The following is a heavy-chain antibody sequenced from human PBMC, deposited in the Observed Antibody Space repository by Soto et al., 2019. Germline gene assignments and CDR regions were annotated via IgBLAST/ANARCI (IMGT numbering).Heavy chain of an antibody. V-gene: IGHV1-69*19. Sequence: QVQLVQYGAEMQKPGSSVKVSCQSSGGTFNTYAMNWVRQAPGQGPEWMGDISPMFGAANYAPKFQGRVTITADESTGTSYMQLSSLTSEDTALYFCAREVQVHTPAFVYWGQGTLVTVSS. CDR3: AREVQVHTPAFVY. CDR1: GGTFNTYA. J-gene: IGHJ4*02. CDR2: ISPMFGAA. D-gene: IGHD3-10*01.